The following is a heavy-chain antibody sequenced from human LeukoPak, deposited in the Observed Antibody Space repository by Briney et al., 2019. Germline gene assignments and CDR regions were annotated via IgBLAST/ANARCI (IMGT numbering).Heavy chain of an antibody. Sequence: GGXLRLSCAASGFTFSSYAMSWVRQAPGKGLEWVSSISADGKRTYYTDSVKGRFTISRDNSKSALYLQMNSLRAEDTAIYYCAKSRLVPAAIDWFDPWGQGTLVTVSS. D-gene: IGHD2-2*01. CDR1: GFTFSSYA. V-gene: IGHV3-23*01. CDR3: AKSRLVPAAIDWFDP. J-gene: IGHJ5*02. CDR2: ISADGKRT.